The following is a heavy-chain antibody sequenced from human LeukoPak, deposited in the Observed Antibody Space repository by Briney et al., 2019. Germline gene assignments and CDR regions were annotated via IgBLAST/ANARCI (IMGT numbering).Heavy chain of an antibody. J-gene: IGHJ4*02. V-gene: IGHV4-38-2*01. CDR1: GYSISSGYY. Sequence: PSETLSLTCAVSGYSISSGYYWGWIRQPPGKGLEWIGSIYHSGSTYYNPSLKSRVTISVDTSKNQFSLKLSSVTAADTAVYYCARVPYCYDDWGGSYYFDYWGQGTLVTVSS. CDR3: ARVPYCYDDWGGSYYFDY. D-gene: IGHD3-22*01. CDR2: IYHSGST.